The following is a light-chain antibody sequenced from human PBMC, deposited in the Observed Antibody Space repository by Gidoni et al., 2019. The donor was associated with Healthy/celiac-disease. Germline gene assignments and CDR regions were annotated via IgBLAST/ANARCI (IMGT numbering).Light chain of an antibody. CDR2: RNN. J-gene: IGLJ7*01. V-gene: IGLV1-47*01. CDR1: SSNIGSNY. Sequence: QSVLTQPPSASGTPGQRVTISCSGSSSNIGSNYVYWYQQLPGTAPKLLIYRNNQRPSGVPARFSGSKSGTSASLAISGLRSEDEADYYCAAWDDSLSAAVFGGGTQLTVL. CDR3: AAWDDSLSAAV.